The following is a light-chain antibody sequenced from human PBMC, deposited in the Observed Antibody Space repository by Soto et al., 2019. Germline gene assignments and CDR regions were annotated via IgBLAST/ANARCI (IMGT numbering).Light chain of an antibody. V-gene: IGKV1-5*03. J-gene: IGKJ1*01. CDR2: KAS. CDR3: QHYVSYSQA. Sequence: DIQMTQSPSPLPASVGERVTLSSGASQSISSWLAWYQQKPGKAPKLLIYKASTLKSGVPSRFSGSGSGTEFTLTISSLQPDDFATYYCQHYVSYSQAFGEGTKVDIK. CDR1: QSISSW.